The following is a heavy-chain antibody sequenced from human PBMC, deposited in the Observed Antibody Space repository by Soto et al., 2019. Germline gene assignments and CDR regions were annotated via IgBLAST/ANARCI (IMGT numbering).Heavy chain of an antibody. CDR3: ARAAYYYGSGSSDYYYYGMDV. D-gene: IGHD3-10*01. Sequence: QVQLQESGPGLVKPSQTLSLTCTVSGGSISSGGYYWSWIRQHPGKGLEWIGYIYYSGSTYYNPSLKSRVTISVYTSKNQFSLKLSSVTAADTAVYYCARAAYYYGSGSSDYYYYGMDVWGQGTTVTVSS. CDR2: IYYSGST. J-gene: IGHJ6*02. CDR1: GGSISSGGYY. V-gene: IGHV4-31*03.